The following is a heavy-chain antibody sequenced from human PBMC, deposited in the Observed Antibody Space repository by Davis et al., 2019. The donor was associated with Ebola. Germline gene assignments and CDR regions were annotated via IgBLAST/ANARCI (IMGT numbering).Heavy chain of an antibody. CDR3: ARHILEGNGCLDY. Sequence: SETLSLTCTVSGGSISSSSYYWGWIRQPPGKGLEWIGSIYYSGSTYYNPSLKSRVTISVDTSKNQFSLKLSSVTAADTAVYYCARHILEGNGCLDYWGQGTLVTVSS. D-gene: IGHD6-19*01. J-gene: IGHJ4*02. CDR2: IYYSGST. CDR1: GGSISSSSYY. V-gene: IGHV4-39*01.